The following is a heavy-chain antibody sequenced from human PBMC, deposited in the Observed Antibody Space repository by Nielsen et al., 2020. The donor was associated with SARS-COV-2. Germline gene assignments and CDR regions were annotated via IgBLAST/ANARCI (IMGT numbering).Heavy chain of an antibody. V-gene: IGHV4-31*03. Sequence: SETLSLTCTVSGGSISSGGYYWSWIRNHPGKGLEWIGYIYFSGRTCYNPSLKSRVTISVDTSKNQFSLSLRSVTAADMAVYYCARESSGYDHYNYGMDVWGQGTTVTVSS. CDR1: GGSISSGGYY. CDR2: IYFSGRT. CDR3: ARESSGYDHYNYGMDV. J-gene: IGHJ6*02. D-gene: IGHD5-12*01.